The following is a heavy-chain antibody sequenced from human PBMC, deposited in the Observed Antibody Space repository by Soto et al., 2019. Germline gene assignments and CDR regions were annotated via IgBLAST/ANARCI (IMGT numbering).Heavy chain of an antibody. Sequence: SVKVSYKASGDTSTTYVVSWVRQAPGNGLEWMGGINPMSRTAKYAEKYSGRVTITADEATKTVYLDLTTLRFEDTAVYFCVRGTYCGASCYFAREYWGQGTLVTVSS. CDR1: GDTSTTYV. J-gene: IGHJ4*02. D-gene: IGHD2-21*01. CDR3: VRGTYCGASCYFAREY. V-gene: IGHV1-69*13. CDR2: INPMSRTA.